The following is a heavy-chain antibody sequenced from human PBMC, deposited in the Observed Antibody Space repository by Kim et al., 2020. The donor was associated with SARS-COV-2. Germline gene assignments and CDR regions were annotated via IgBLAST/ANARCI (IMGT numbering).Heavy chain of an antibody. Sequence: GRSLRLSCAASGFTFSSYGMHWVRQAPGKGLEWVAVISYDGSNKYYADSVKGRFTISRDNSKNTLYLQMNSLRAEDTAVYYCAKEGRLAHIKIYYYYYM. CDR3: AKEGRLAHIKIYYYYYM. V-gene: IGHV3-30*18. CDR2: ISYDGSNK. D-gene: IGHD2-21*01. J-gene: IGHJ6*03. CDR1: GFTFSSYG.